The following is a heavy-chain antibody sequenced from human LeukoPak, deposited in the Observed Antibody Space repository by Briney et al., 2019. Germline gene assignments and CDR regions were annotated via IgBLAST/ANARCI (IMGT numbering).Heavy chain of an antibody. CDR3: AREGVDIVATMSGNWFDP. J-gene: IGHJ5*02. CDR2: IYYSGST. CDR1: GGSISSGGYY. D-gene: IGHD5-12*01. Sequence: SETLSLTCTVSGGSISSGGYYWSWIRQHPGKGLEWIGYIYYSGSTYYNPSLKSRVTISVDTSKNQFSLKLSPVTAADTAVYYCAREGVDIVATMSGNWFDPWGQGTLVTVSS. V-gene: IGHV4-31*03.